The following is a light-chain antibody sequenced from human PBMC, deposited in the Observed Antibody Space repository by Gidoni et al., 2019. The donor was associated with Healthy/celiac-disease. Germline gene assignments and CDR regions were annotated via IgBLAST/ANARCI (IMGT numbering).Light chain of an antibody. CDR3: QQSYSTLLT. V-gene: IGKV1-39*01. CDR2: AAS. J-gene: IGKJ4*01. Sequence: DIQMTQLPSSLSASVGDRVTITCRASQSISSYLNWYQQKPGKAPKLLIYAASSLQSGVPSRFSGSGSGTDFTLTISSLQPEDFATYYCQQSYSTLLTFGGGTKVEIK. CDR1: QSISSY.